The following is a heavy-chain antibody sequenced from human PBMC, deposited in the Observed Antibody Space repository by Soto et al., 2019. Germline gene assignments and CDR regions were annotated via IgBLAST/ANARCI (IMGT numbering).Heavy chain of an antibody. D-gene: IGHD6-13*01. J-gene: IGHJ3*02. V-gene: IGHV3-11*01. CDR2: ISSSGSTI. Sequence: QVQLVESGGGLVKPGGSLRLSCAASGFTFSDYYMSWIRQAPGKWLEWVSYISSSGSTIYYADSVKGRFTISRDNAKNSLYLQMNSLSAEDTAVYYCARGADMDSNGVLGSSWYGGAFDIWGQGTMVTVSS. CDR3: ARGADMDSNGVLGSSWYGGAFDI. CDR1: GFTFSDYY.